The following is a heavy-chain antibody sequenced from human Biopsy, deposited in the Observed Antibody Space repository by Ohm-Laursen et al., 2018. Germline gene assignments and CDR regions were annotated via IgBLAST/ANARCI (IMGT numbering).Heavy chain of an antibody. D-gene: IGHD2-2*01. CDR2: IIPIFETI. CDR3: ARRYCSSTSCSPPFYSWFDP. CDR1: GGTFSSYA. V-gene: IGHV1-69*01. J-gene: IGHJ5*02. Sequence: SSVKVSCKTSGGTFSSYAISWVRQAPGQGPEWMGGIIPIFETIDYAPKFQDRVTITADESTRTAYMELSSLKSEDTAVYYCARRYCSSTSCSPPFYSWFDPWGQGTLVTVSS.